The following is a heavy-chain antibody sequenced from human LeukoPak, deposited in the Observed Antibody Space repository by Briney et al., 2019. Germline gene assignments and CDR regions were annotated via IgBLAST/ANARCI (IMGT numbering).Heavy chain of an antibody. D-gene: IGHD2-2*01. CDR3: TRDGGQYCSSTSCNPYYFDY. V-gene: IGHV3-49*03. J-gene: IGHJ4*02. Sequence: PGGSLRLSCTASGFTFGDYALSWFRQAPGKGLEWLGFIRSKAYGGTTEYAASVKGRFTISRDDSKSIAYLQMNSLKTEDTAVYYCTRDGGQYCSSTSCNPYYFDYWGQGTLVTVSS. CDR1: GFTFGDYA. CDR2: IRSKAYGGTT.